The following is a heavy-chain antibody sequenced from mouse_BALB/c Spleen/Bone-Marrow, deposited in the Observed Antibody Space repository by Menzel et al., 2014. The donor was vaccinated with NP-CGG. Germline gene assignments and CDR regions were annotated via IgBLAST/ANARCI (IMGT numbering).Heavy chain of an antibody. D-gene: IGHD3-2*01. V-gene: IGHV1-82*01. CDR1: GYAFSSSW. J-gene: IGHJ2*01. CDR3: ARSRGVGQLGLPFYY. Sequence: QVQLQQSGPELVKPGASVKISCKASGYAFSSSWMDWVKQRPGQGLEWIGRIYPGDGDTNYNGKFKGKATLTADKSSSTAYMQLSSLTSVDSAVYFCARSRGVGQLGLPFYYWGQGPPLSASS. CDR2: IYPGDGDT.